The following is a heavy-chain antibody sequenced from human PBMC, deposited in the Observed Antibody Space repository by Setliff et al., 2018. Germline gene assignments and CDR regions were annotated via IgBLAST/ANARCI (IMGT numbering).Heavy chain of an antibody. V-gene: IGHV1-2*02. Sequence: ASVKVSCKASGNTFTGYYIHWLRQAPGQGLEWMGCINPNSGDTTFAQKFQGRVTITRDTSNSTDYMDLSRLTSDDAAVYYCARVRPCGADCSTGVGGPFDFDFWGQGTLVTVSS. CDR1: GNTFTGYY. CDR3: ARVRPCGADCSTGVGGPFDFDF. J-gene: IGHJ4*02. D-gene: IGHD2-21*02. CDR2: INPNSGDT.